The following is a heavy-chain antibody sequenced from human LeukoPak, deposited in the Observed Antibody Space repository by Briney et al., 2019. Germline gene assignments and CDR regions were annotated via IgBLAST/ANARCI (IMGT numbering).Heavy chain of an antibody. CDR2: IYYSGST. CDR1: GGSISSYY. D-gene: IGHD3-22*01. J-gene: IGHJ3*02. Sequence: SETLSLTCTVSGGSISSYYWSWIRQPAGRGLEWIGYIYYSGSTNYNPSLKSRVTISVDTSKNQFSLKLSSVTAADTAVYYCARTDFGSVYYYDSSGYYGAFDIWGQGTMVTVSS. V-gene: IGHV4-59*01. CDR3: ARTDFGSVYYYDSSGYYGAFDI.